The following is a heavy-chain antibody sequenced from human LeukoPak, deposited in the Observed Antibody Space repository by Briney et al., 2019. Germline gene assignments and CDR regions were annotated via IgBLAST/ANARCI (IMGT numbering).Heavy chain of an antibody. CDR1: GGSISSYY. Sequence: SETLSLTCTVSGGSISSYYWTWIRQPPGKGLEWIGYIDYTGTTNYNPSLKSRVTMSVDTSKDHFSLRLSSVTAADTAVYYCAGGTPYRSGYPFDYWGQGTLVTVSS. CDR3: AGGTPYRSGYPFDY. CDR2: IDYTGTT. V-gene: IGHV4-59*01. J-gene: IGHJ4*02. D-gene: IGHD5-12*01.